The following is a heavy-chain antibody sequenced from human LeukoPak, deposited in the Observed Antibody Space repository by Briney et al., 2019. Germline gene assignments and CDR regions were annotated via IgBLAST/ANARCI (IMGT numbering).Heavy chain of an antibody. CDR2: IIPILGIA. D-gene: IGHD3-3*01. CDR1: GGTFSSYA. J-gene: IGHJ3*02. CDR3: AKDRVITIFGVGPDAFDI. V-gene: IGHV1-69*04. Sequence: ASVKVSCKASGGTFSSYAISWVRQAPGQGLEWMGRIIPILGIANYAQKFQGKVTITADKSTSTAYMELSSLRSEDTAVYYCAKDRVITIFGVGPDAFDIWGQGTMVTVSS.